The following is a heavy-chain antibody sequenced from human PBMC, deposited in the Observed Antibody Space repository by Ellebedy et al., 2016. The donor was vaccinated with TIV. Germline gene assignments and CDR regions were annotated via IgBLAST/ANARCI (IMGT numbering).Heavy chain of an antibody. Sequence: GESLKISCAASGFTFSDYYMSWIRQAPGKGLEWVSYISSRGSTIYYADSVKGRFTISRDNSKNTLYLQMNSLRAEDTAVYYCAKLRLRDAFDIWGQGTMVTVSS. CDR2: ISSRGSTI. CDR1: GFTFSDYY. J-gene: IGHJ3*02. D-gene: IGHD6-25*01. CDR3: AKLRLRDAFDI. V-gene: IGHV3-11*04.